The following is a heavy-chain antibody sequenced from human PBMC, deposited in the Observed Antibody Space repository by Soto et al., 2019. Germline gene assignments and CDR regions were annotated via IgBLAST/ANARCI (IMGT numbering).Heavy chain of an antibody. CDR1: GFTVSDNY. J-gene: IGHJ3*02. CDR3: ARDRSDSSRADSFDI. V-gene: IGHV3-53*01. CDR2: IYRGDAT. Sequence: LRLSCAASGFTVSDNYMSWVRQAPGKGLEWVSVIYRGDATHYADSVKGRFTISRDNSKNTVYLQMNSLRAEDTAVYYCARDRSDSSRADSFDIWGQGTMVTVSS. D-gene: IGHD6-25*01.